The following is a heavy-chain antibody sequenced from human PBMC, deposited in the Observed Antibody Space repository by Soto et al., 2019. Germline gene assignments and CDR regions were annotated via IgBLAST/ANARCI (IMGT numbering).Heavy chain of an antibody. Sequence: SETLSLTCTVSGGSISSYYWSWIRRPPGKGLEWIGYIYYSATTNYNPSLKSRVTISVDTSKNQFSLKLSSVTAADTAVYYCARGGPRYFDYWGQGTLVTVSS. CDR3: ARGGPRYFDY. V-gene: IGHV4-59*01. CDR2: IYYSATT. CDR1: GGSISSYY. J-gene: IGHJ4*02. D-gene: IGHD3-16*01.